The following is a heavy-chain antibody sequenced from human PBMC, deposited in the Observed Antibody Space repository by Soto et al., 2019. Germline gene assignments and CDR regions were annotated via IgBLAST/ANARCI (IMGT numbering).Heavy chain of an antibody. Sequence: ASVKVSCKASGYTFVNYGISWVRQAPGQGLEWMGWTTAYNGNTNYAQKFQNRVTMTTDTSTITVYMELSFVTPDDTAVYYCARGSWDDVSGHYYMDVWGKGTTVTVSS. CDR1: GYTFVNYG. CDR3: ARGSWDDVSGHYYMDV. J-gene: IGHJ6*03. D-gene: IGHD1-1*01. V-gene: IGHV1-18*01. CDR2: TTAYNGNT.